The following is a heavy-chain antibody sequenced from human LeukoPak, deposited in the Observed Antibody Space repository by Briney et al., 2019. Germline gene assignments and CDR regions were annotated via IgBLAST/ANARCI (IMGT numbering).Heavy chain of an antibody. D-gene: IGHD2-2*01. CDR3: ARAAYCSSTNCYGFDY. V-gene: IGHV4-38-2*02. Sequence: SETLSLTRTVSGYSISSGYYWGWIRQPPGKGLEWIGTVFTIGITHYNPSLKSRVTFSVDTSKKQFSLKLTSVTAADTAVYYCARAAYCSSTNCYGFDYWGQGTLVTVSS. CDR1: GYSISSGYY. CDR2: VFTIGIT. J-gene: IGHJ4*02.